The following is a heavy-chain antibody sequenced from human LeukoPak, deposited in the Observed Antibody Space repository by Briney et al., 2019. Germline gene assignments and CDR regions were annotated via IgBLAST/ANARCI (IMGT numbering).Heavy chain of an antibody. CDR3: AKDGVGGSYLTHFDY. CDR2: ISGSGGST. Sequence: GGSLRLSCAASGFTFSSYAMSWVRQAPGKGLEWVSAISGSGGSTYYADSVKGRFTISRDNSKNTLYLQMNSLRAEDTAVYYCAKDGVGGSYLTHFDYWAREPWSPSPQ. J-gene: IGHJ4*02. D-gene: IGHD1-26*01. CDR1: GFTFSSYA. V-gene: IGHV3-23*01.